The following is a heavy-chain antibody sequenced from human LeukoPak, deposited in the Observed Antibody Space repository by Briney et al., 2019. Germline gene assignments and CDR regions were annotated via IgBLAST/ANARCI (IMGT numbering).Heavy chain of an antibody. Sequence: SETLSLTCTVSGGSISSGSYYWSWIRQPAGKGLEWIGRIYTSGSTNYNPSLKSRVTISVDTSKNQFSLKLSSVTAADTAVHYCARNQWDPTHRAFDIWGQGTMVTVSS. CDR2: IYTSGST. D-gene: IGHD1-26*01. CDR1: GGSISSGSYY. V-gene: IGHV4-61*02. J-gene: IGHJ3*02. CDR3: ARNQWDPTHRAFDI.